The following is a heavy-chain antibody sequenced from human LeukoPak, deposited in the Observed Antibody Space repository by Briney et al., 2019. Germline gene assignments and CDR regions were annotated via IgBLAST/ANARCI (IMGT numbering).Heavy chain of an antibody. V-gene: IGHV1-69*05. CDR1: GGTFSSYA. CDR2: IIPIFGTA. CDR3: ARALFTMVRESLGYYYYVDV. J-gene: IGHJ6*03. Sequence: ASVKVSCKASGGTFSSYAISWVRQAPGQGLEWMGGIIPIFGTANYAQKFQGRVTITTDESTSTAYMELSSLRSEDTAVYYCARALFTMVRESLGYYYYVDVWGKGTTVTVSS. D-gene: IGHD3-10*01.